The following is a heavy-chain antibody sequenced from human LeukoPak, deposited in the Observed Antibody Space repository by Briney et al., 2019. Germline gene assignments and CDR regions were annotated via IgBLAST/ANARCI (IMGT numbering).Heavy chain of an antibody. CDR3: ASISGWSLDAFDI. V-gene: IGHV1-2*06. D-gene: IGHD6-19*01. J-gene: IGHJ3*02. CDR1: GYTFTGYY. CDR2: INPNSGGT. Sequence: ASVKVSCKASGYTFTGYYMHWVRQAPGQGLVWMGRINPNSGGTNYAQKFQGRVTMTRDTSISTAYMELSRLRSDDTAVYYCASISGWSLDAFDIWGQGTMVTVSS.